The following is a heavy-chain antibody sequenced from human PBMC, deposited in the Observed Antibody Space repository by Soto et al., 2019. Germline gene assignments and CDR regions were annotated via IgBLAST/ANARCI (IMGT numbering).Heavy chain of an antibody. Sequence: GSVRLSCASSGFTFSSYEMNWVRQAPGKGLEWVSYISSSGSTIYYADSVKGRFTISRDNAKNSLYLQMNSLRAEDTTVYYCARDHKGGYYYYGMDVWGQGTTVTVSS. V-gene: IGHV3-48*03. CDR2: ISSSGSTI. J-gene: IGHJ6*02. CDR3: ARDHKGGYYYYGMDV. CDR1: GFTFSSYE.